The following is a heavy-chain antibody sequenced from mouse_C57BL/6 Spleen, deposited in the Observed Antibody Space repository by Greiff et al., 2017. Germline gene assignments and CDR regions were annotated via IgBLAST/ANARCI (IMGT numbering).Heavy chain of an antibody. D-gene: IGHD1-1*01. CDR1: GYSFTGYY. Sequence: VQLQQSGPELVKPGASVKISCKASGYSFTGYYMNWVKQSPEKSLEWIGEINPSTGGTTYNQKFKAKATLTVDKSSSTAYMQLKSLTSEDSAVYYCARSDYGSSFLDYWGQGTTLTVSS. V-gene: IGHV1-42*01. J-gene: IGHJ2*01. CDR3: ARSDYGSSFLDY. CDR2: INPSTGGT.